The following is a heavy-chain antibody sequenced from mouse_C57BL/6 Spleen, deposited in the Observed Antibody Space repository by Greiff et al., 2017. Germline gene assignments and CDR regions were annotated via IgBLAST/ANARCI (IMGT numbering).Heavy chain of an antibody. CDR1: GFTFTDYY. Sequence: EVKLMESGGGLVQPGGSLSLSCAASGFTFTDYYMSWVRQPPGKALEWLGFIRNKANGYTTEYSASVKGRFTISRATSQSILYLQMNALGAEDSATYYCARYGSSYGYFDVWGTGTTVTVSS. J-gene: IGHJ1*03. CDR2: IRNKANGYTT. V-gene: IGHV7-3*01. CDR3: ARYGSSYGYFDV. D-gene: IGHD1-1*01.